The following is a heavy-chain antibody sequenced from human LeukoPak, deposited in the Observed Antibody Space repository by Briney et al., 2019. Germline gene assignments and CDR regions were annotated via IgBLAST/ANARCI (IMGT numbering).Heavy chain of an antibody. CDR3: ARAIVATTFRMDV. V-gene: IGHV1-2*02. CDR2: INPNSGGT. J-gene: IGHJ6*02. D-gene: IGHD5-12*01. Sequence: ASVKVSCKASGYTFTGYYMHWVRQAPGQGLEWMGWINPNSGGTNYAQKFQGRVTMTRDTSISTAYMELSRLRSDDTAVYYCARAIVATTFRMDVWGQGPTVTVSS. CDR1: GYTFTGYY.